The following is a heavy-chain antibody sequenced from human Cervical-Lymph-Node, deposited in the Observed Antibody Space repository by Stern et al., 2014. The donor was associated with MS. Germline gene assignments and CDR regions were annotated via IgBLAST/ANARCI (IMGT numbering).Heavy chain of an antibody. J-gene: IGHJ4*02. CDR2: ISAYNGNT. D-gene: IGHD3-22*01. CDR3: ARDGYYDSSGYPPAFDY. V-gene: IGHV1-18*04. CDR1: GYTFTSYG. Sequence: QVQLVESGAEVKKPGASGKVSCKASGYTFTSYGISWVRQAPGQGLEWMGWISAYNGNTNYAQKLQGRVTMTTDTSTSTAYMELRSLRSDDTAVYYCARDGYYDSSGYPPAFDYWGQGTLVTVSS.